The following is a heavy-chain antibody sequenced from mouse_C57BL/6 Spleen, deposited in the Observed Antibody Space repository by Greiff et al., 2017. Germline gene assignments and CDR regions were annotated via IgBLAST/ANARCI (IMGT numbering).Heavy chain of an antibody. J-gene: IGHJ4*01. CDR1: GYTFTSYW. Sequence: QVQLQQSGAELVKPGASVKLSCKASGYTFTSYWMQWVKQRPGQGLEWIGEIDPSDSYTNYNQKFKGKATLTVDTSSSTAYMQLSSLTSEDSAVYYCARSRDSSGGAMDYWGQGTSVTVSS. D-gene: IGHD3-2*02. V-gene: IGHV1-50*01. CDR3: ARSRDSSGGAMDY. CDR2: IDPSDSYT.